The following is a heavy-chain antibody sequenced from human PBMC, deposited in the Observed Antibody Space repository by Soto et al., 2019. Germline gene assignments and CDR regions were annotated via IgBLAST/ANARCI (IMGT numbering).Heavy chain of an antibody. Sequence: QVQLVESGGGVVQPGRSLRLSCAASGFIFSTYSIHRVRQAPGKGLEWVAVTTFDGINKYNADSVKGRFTISRDASKKTVYLQMNSLTTEDTAVYFCARETDGMDVWGQGTTVTVSS. V-gene: IGHV3-30*03. CDR2: TTFDGINK. J-gene: IGHJ6*02. CDR1: GFIFSTYS. CDR3: ARETDGMDV.